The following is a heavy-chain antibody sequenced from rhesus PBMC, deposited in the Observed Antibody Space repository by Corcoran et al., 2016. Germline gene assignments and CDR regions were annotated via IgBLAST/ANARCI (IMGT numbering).Heavy chain of an antibody. D-gene: IGHD1-44*02. CDR2: IDGSGGSN. CDR3: ASSLGAY. CDR1: GGSISVYHY. V-gene: IGHV4S14*01. J-gene: IGHJ4*01. Sequence: QVQLQESGPGLVKPSETLSLTCAVSGGSISVYHYWGWIRQPPGQGLEWIGSIDGSGGSNYLHPPLKSRVTLSVDTSKRQFSLKLSSVTAADTAVYYCASSLGAYWGQGVLVTVSS.